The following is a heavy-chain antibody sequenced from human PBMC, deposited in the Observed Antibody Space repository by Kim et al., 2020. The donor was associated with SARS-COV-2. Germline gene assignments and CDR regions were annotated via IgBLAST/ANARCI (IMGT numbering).Heavy chain of an antibody. Sequence: KGRLSISPDNAKNTLYLQMHSLSDEDTAVYYCARDLDYDFWSGYSRSFDYWGQGTLVTVSS. CDR3: ARDLDYDFWSGYSRSFDY. D-gene: IGHD3-3*01. J-gene: IGHJ4*02. V-gene: IGHV3-48*02.